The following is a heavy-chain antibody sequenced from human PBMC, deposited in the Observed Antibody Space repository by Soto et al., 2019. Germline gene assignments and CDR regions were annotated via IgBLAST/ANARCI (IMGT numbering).Heavy chain of an antibody. J-gene: IGHJ6*03. CDR2: ISSNGGST. CDR1: GFTFSSYA. Sequence: EVQLVESGGGLVQPGGSLRLSCAASGFTFSSYAMHWVRQAPGKGLEYVSAISSNGGSTYYANSVKGRFTISRDNSKNTLYLQMGSLRAEDMAVYYCARGAPYYYYYMDVWGKGTTVTVSS. V-gene: IGHV3-64*01. CDR3: ARGAPYYYYYMDV.